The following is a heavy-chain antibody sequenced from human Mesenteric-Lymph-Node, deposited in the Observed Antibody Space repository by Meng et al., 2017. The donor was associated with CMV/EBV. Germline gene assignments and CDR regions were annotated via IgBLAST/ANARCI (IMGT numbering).Heavy chain of an antibody. J-gene: IGHJ3*02. CDR3: AKGFVEMATWDAFDI. CDR2: IWYDGSNK. V-gene: IGHV3-33*06. Sequence: GGSLRLSCAASGYTFSSYAMHWVRQAPGKGLEWVAVIWYDGSNKYYADSVKGRFTISRDNSKNTLYLQMNSLRAEDTAVYYCAKGFVEMATWDAFDIWGQGTMVT. D-gene: IGHD5-24*01. CDR1: GYTFSSYA.